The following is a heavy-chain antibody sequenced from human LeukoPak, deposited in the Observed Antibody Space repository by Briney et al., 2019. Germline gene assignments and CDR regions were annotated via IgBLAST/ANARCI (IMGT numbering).Heavy chain of an antibody. V-gene: IGHV3-53*01. J-gene: IGHJ3*02. D-gene: IGHD2-15*01. CDR2: IYSGGST. CDR1: GFTVSSNY. Sequence: GGSLRLSCAASGFTVSSNYMSWVRQAPGKGLEWVSVIYSGGSTYYADSVKGRFTISRGNSKNTLYLQMNSLRAEDTAVYYCARMGVGGAFDIWGQGTMVTVSS. CDR3: ARMGVGGAFDI.